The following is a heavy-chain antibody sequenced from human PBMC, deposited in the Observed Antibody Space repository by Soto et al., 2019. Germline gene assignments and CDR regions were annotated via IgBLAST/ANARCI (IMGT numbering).Heavy chain of an antibody. CDR2: IYYSGST. CDR3: ARGDFLAALHGMDV. Sequence: QVQLQESGPGLVKPSQTMSLTCTVSGGSISSGDYYLSWIRQPPGKGLEWIGYIYYSGSTYYNPALKSRVTISVDTSKNQFSLKLSSVTAADTAVYYCARGDFLAALHGMDVWGQGTTVTVSS. CDR1: GGSISSGDYY. D-gene: IGHD6-6*01. J-gene: IGHJ6*02. V-gene: IGHV4-30-4*01.